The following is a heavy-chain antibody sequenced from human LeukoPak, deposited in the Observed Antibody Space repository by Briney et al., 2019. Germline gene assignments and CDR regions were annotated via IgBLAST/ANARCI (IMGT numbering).Heavy chain of an antibody. CDR2: IYYSGST. V-gene: IGHV4-31*03. D-gene: IGHD3-16*02. CDR1: GGSISSGGYY. CDR3: ARDYDYVWGSYRLEPFDY. J-gene: IGHJ4*02. Sequence: PSETLSLTCTVSGGSISSGGYYWSWIRQHPGKGLEWIGYIYYSGSTYYNPSLKSRVTISVDTSKNQFSLKLSSVTAADTAVYYCARDYDYVWGSYRLEPFDYWGQGTLVTVSS.